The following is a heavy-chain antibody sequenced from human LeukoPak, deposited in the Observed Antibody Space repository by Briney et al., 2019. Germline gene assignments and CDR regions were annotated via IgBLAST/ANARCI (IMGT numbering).Heavy chain of an antibody. CDR3: ARAALGATLFDY. CDR2: IYYSGST. J-gene: IGHJ4*02. V-gene: IGHV4-39*07. CDR1: GGSISSSSYY. D-gene: IGHD1-26*01. Sequence: PSETLSLTCTVSGGSISSSSYYWGWIRQPPGKGLEWIGSIYYSGSTYYNPSLKSRVTISVDTSKNQFSLKLSSVTAADTAVYYCARAALGATLFDYWGQGTLVTVSS.